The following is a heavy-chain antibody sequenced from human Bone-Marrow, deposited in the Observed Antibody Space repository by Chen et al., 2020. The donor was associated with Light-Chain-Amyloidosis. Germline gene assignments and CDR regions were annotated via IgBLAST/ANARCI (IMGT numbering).Heavy chain of an antibody. V-gene: IGHV3-30*18. J-gene: IGHJ6*02. Sequence: QVQLVESGGGVVQPGRSLRLSCAASGFTFSSYGMHWVRQAPGKGLEWVAVISYDGSNKYYADSVKGRFTISRDNSKNTLYLQMNSLRAEGTAVYYCAKDCGGVGHYYYYYGMDVWGRGTTVTVSS. CDR2: ISYDGSNK. CDR1: GFTFSSYG. D-gene: IGHD2-21*01. CDR3: AKDCGGVGHYYYYYGMDV.